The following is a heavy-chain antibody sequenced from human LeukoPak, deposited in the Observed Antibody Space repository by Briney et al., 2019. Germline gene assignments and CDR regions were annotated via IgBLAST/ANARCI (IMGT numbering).Heavy chain of an antibody. CDR2: IDYDGGT. V-gene: IGHV4-39*01. Sequence: PSETLSLTCTVSGGSISSSGSSWGWIRQPPGKGLEWIGTIDYDGGTYYNPSLKSRVTISVDTSKDQFSLKLSSVTAAETAVYYCARQVARNWFDPWGPGTLVTVSS. J-gene: IGHJ5*02. CDR1: GGSISSSGSS. CDR3: ARQVARNWFDP.